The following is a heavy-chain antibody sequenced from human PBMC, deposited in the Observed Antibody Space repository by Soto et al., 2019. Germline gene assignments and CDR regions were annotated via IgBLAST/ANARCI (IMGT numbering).Heavy chain of an antibody. CDR2: ITSGGSAI. J-gene: IGHJ6*02. D-gene: IGHD3-10*01. CDR1: VFTFSSYE. V-gene: IGHV3-48*03. CDR3: ARAAGIMERGVYGLDV. Sequence: GGSLLLSCAASVFTFSSYEMHWVRQAPGKGLDWVSYITSGGSAISYADTVKGRFTISRDNAKNSLYLQVNSLRVEDTAVYYCARAAGIMERGVYGLDVWGQGTTVTVSS.